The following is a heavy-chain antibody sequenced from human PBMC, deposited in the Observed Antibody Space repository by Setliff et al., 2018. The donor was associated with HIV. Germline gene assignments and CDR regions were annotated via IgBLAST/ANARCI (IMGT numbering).Heavy chain of an antibody. D-gene: IGHD2-2*01. Sequence: PSETLSLTCAVSGASISSGNWWSWVRQSPGKGLEWIGEIFHTGSTNYNPSLKSRVTISVDTSKNHFSLNVSSLTAADTALYFCARLMPNWDYFDYWGQGTQVTV. V-gene: IGHV4-4*02. CDR1: GASISSGNW. CDR2: IFHTGST. J-gene: IGHJ4*02. CDR3: ARLMPNWDYFDY.